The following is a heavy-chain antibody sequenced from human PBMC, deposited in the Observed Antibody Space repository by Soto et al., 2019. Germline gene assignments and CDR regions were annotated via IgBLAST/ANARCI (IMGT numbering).Heavy chain of an antibody. V-gene: IGHV5-51*01. Sequence: GESLKISCKGSGYSFTSYWIGWVRQMPGKGLEWMGMIYPDDSDTKYIPSFQGQVTFSADKSINTAYLQWSSLKASDTAIYYCARLEWLSLAAWFDPWGQGTLVTVSS. CDR2: IYPDDSDT. CDR3: ARLEWLSLAAWFDP. CDR1: GYSFTSYW. D-gene: IGHD3-3*01. J-gene: IGHJ5*02.